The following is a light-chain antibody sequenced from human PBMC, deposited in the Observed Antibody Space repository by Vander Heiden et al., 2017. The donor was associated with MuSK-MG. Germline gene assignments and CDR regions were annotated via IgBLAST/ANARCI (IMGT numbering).Light chain of an antibody. CDR3: SSYTTSSTLV. J-gene: IGLJ2*01. V-gene: IGLV2-14*03. CDR2: DVS. CDR1: SSDIGYYNS. Sequence: QSALTHPASVSGSPGQPITIACTGSSSDIGYYNSVSWYQQHPGQAPKLIIFDVSYRPSGISSRFSGSKSGNTASLTISGLQAEDEADYHCSSYTTSSTLVFGGGTKLTVL.